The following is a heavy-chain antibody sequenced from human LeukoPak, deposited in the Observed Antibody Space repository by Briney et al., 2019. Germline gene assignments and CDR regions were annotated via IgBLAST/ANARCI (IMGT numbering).Heavy chain of an antibody. CDR2: IYPGDSDT. J-gene: IGHJ4*02. Sequence: ESLKISCKCSGYSITSYWIGWVRQMPGKGLEWMGIIYPGDSDTRYSPSFQGQVTISADKSISTAYLQWSSLKASDTAMYYCASTTVTAREKYYFEYWGQGTLVTVSS. CDR3: ASTTVTAREKYYFEY. V-gene: IGHV5-51*01. CDR1: GYSITSYW. D-gene: IGHD4-17*01.